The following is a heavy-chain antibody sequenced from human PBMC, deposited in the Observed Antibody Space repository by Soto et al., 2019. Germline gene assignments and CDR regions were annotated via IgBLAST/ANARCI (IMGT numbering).Heavy chain of an antibody. Sequence: PEGWLRLSWAACGFSFRSYWMSWVRQARGRGLEWMANIKYDGSEKYYVDSVKGRLTISRDNAKNSLSLQMNSLGAEDTAVYYCASSHHKDSRPDYWGQGTLVTVSS. CDR1: GFSFRSYW. CDR2: IKYDGSEK. J-gene: IGHJ4*02. V-gene: IGHV3-7*03. CDR3: ASSHHKDSRPDY. D-gene: IGHD3-22*01.